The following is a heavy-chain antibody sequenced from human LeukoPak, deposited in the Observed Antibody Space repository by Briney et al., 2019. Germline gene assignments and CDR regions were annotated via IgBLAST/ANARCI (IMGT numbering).Heavy chain of an antibody. CDR1: GGSISSYY. J-gene: IGHJ4*02. D-gene: IGHD3-22*01. Sequence: PPETLSLTCTVSGGSISSYYWSWIRQPPGKGLEWIGYIYYSGSTNYNPSLKSRVTISVDTSKNQFSLKLSSVTAADTAVYYCARGPPYDSSGYYYGYYFDYWGQGTLVTVSS. V-gene: IGHV4-59*01. CDR3: ARGPPYDSSGYYYGYYFDY. CDR2: IYYSGST.